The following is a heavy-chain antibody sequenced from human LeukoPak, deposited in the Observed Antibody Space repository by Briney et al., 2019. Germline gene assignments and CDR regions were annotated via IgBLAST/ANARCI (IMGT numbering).Heavy chain of an antibody. D-gene: IGHD2-2*01. V-gene: IGHV3-53*05. Sequence: PGGSLRLSCEVSGFRFSNNSMSWVRQAPGKGLEWLSVIYGAGSTYYADSLQGRFTTSRDSSKNTLYLQMSSLRAEDTAVYYCTKGLARYQLPTYDYYAMDVWGPGTTVSVSS. CDR2: IYGAGST. CDR1: GFRFSNNS. CDR3: TKGLARYQLPTYDYYAMDV. J-gene: IGHJ6*02.